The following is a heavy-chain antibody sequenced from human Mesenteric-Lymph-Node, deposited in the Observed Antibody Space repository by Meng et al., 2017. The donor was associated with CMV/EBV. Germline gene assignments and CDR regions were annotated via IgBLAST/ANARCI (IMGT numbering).Heavy chain of an antibody. D-gene: IGHD1-7*01. J-gene: IGHJ6*02. CDR2: ISSSGSTI. CDR1: GFAFSSYS. CDR3: ARDRPVDWNYYHYYYYGMDV. V-gene: IGHV3-48*04. Sequence: GESLKISCAASGFAFSSYSMNWVRQAPGKGLEWVSYISSSGSTIYYADSVKGRFTISRDNAKNSLYLQMNSLRAEDTAVYYCARDRPVDWNYYHYYYYGMDVWGQGTTVTVSS.